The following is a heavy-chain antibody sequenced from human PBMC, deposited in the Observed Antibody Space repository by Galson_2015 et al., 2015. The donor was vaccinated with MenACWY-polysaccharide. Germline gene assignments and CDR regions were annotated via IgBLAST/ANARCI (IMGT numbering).Heavy chain of an antibody. J-gene: IGHJ4*02. Sequence: SLRLSCAASGFTFSSYGMHWVRQAPGKGLEWVAVIWYDGGNKYYADSVKGRFTISRDNSKNTLYLQMNSLRAEDTAVYYCARDSGSDGYNDYWGQGTLVTVSS. CDR3: ARDSGSDGYNDY. CDR1: GFTFSSYG. V-gene: IGHV3-33*01. CDR2: IWYDGGNK. D-gene: IGHD5-24*01.